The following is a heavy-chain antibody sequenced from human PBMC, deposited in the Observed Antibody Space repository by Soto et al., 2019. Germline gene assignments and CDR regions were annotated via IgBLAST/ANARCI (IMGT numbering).Heavy chain of an antibody. V-gene: IGHV3-49*03. CDR3: GQDSRVYAYYFDY. CDR2: IRSKANGGTT. J-gene: IGHJ4*02. CDR1: GFSFGDYA. D-gene: IGHD3-22*01. Sequence: GWSLRLSCTGSGFSFGDYAMNWFRQAPGKGLEWVGFIRSKANGGTTDYAASVKGRFTISRDDSKSIVYLQMNSLKTEDTAVYYCGQDSRVYAYYFDYWGKGTLVTVSS.